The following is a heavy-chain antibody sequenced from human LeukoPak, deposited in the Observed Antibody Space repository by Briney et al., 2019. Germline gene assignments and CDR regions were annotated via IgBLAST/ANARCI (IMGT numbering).Heavy chain of an antibody. J-gene: IGHJ5*02. CDR1: GFTFSSYW. CDR3: ASSPYDILTGYKYNWFDP. CDR2: IKQDGSEK. V-gene: IGHV3-7*01. Sequence: GGSLRLSCAASGFTFSSYWMSWVRQAPGKGLEWVANIKQDGSEKYYVDSVKGRFTISRDNAKNSLYLQMNSLRAEDTAVYYCASSPYDILTGYKYNWFDPWDQGTLVTVSS. D-gene: IGHD3-9*01.